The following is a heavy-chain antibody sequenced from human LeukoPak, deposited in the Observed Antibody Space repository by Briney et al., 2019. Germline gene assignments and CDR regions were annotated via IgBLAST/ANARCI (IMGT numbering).Heavy chain of an antibody. CDR3: ARDAFSRISIFGVVSDAFGI. Sequence: GGSLRLSCAASGFSFSNHWMTWVRQAPGKGLEWVANIKQDGSEKYYVDSVKGRFTISRDNAKNSLYLQMNSLRAEDTAVYYCARDAFSRISIFGVVSDAFGIWGQGTMVTVSS. CDR1: GFSFSNHW. D-gene: IGHD3-3*01. CDR2: IKQDGSEK. J-gene: IGHJ3*02. V-gene: IGHV3-7*01.